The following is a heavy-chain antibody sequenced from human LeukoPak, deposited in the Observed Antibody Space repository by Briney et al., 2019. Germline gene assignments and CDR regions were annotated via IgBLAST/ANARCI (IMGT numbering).Heavy chain of an antibody. V-gene: IGHV3-30-3*01. CDR3: ARDFYYDAALHFDY. D-gene: IGHD3-16*01. CDR1: GFTFSSYA. Sequence: GGSLRLSCAASGFTFSSYAMHWVRQAPGKGLEWVAVISYDGSNKYYADSVKGRFTISRDNSKNTLYLQMNSLRAEDTAVYYCARDFYYDAALHFDYWGQGTLVTVSS. CDR2: ISYDGSNK. J-gene: IGHJ4*02.